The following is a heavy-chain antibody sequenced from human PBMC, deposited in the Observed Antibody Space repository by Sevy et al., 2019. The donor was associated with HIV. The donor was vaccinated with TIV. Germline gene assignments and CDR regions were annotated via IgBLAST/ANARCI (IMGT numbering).Heavy chain of an antibody. J-gene: IGHJ3*02. Sequence: ASVKVSCKASGYTFTGYYMHWVRQAPGQGLEWMGWINPNSGGTNYAQKFQGWVTMTRDTSISTAYMELSRLRSDDTAVYYCARDGGGCSSTSCHFAFDIWGQGTMVTVSS. V-gene: IGHV1-2*04. CDR1: GYTFTGYY. CDR3: ARDGGGCSSTSCHFAFDI. CDR2: INPNSGGT. D-gene: IGHD2-2*01.